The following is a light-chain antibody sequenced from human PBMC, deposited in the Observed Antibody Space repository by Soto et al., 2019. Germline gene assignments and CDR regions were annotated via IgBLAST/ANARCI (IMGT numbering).Light chain of an antibody. V-gene: IGKV1-39*01. CDR1: QSISIY. Sequence: DIQMTQSPSSLSASVGDRVTITCRASQSISIYLNWYQQKPGKAPKLLIYAASSLQSGVPSRFSGSDSGTDFTLTISSLQPEDFATYYCQQSYSTPLSFGGGTKVEIK. CDR2: AAS. CDR3: QQSYSTPLS. J-gene: IGKJ4*01.